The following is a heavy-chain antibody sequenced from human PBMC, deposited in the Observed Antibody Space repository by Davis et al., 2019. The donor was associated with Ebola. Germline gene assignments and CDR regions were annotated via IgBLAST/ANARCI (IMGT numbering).Heavy chain of an antibody. J-gene: IGHJ4*02. Sequence: GESLKISCVVSGFIVSDKYMSWVRQAPGKGLEWVSVLYTDGRTYHSDSVKGRFTISRDNSKKTVYLQMNSLRPEDTAVYYCAKDGIPYDMLTAYSRGWGQGTLVTVSS. CDR1: GFIVSDKY. CDR3: AKDGIPYDMLTAYSRG. D-gene: IGHD3-9*01. V-gene: IGHV3-53*05. CDR2: LYTDGRT.